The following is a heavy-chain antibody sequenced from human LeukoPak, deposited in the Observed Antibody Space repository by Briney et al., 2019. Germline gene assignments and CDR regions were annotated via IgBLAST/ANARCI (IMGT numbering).Heavy chain of an antibody. CDR1: GFTFSSYS. D-gene: IGHD3-3*01. V-gene: IGHV3-21*01. Sequence: GGSLRLSCAASGFTFSSYSMNWVRQAPGKGLEWVSSISSSSSYIYYADSVKGRFTISRDNAKNSLYLQMNSLRAEDTAVYYCASRITLFGVDPALYYYGMDVWGQGTTVTVSS. CDR2: ISSSSSYI. J-gene: IGHJ6*02. CDR3: ASRITLFGVDPALYYYGMDV.